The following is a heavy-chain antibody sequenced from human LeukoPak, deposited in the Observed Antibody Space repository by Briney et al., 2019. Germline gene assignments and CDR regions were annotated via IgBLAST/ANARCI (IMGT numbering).Heavy chain of an antibody. CDR2: IFYTGST. Sequence: KASETLSLTCTVSGAAISRSSFYWVWIRQPPGKGLEWIGSIFYTGSTSYNPSLKSRVTMSVDTSKNQFSLKLSSVTAADTAVYYCARGGVLLWFGELISRSYAFDIWGQGTMVTVSS. J-gene: IGHJ3*02. D-gene: IGHD3-10*01. CDR3: ARGGVLLWFGELISRSYAFDI. V-gene: IGHV4-39*07. CDR1: GAAISRSSFY.